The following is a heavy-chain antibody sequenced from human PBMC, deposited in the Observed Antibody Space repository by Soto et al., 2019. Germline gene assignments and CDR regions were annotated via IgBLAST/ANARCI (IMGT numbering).Heavy chain of an antibody. D-gene: IGHD2-15*01. Sequence: GSLRLSCATSGFPFSRYSISWVPPASGKGLEWVSAISGSGGSTYYADSVKGRFTISRDNSKNTLYLQMNSLRAEDTAVYYCARDDIHCSGGSCYSRMDVWGKGTTVTVSS. CDR1: GFPFSRYS. CDR3: ARDDIHCSGGSCYSRMDV. CDR2: ISGSGGST. J-gene: IGHJ6*03. V-gene: IGHV3-23*01.